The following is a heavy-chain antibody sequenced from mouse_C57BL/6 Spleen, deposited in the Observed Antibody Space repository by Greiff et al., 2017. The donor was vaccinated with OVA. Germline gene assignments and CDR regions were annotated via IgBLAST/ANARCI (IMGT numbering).Heavy chain of an antibody. D-gene: IGHD1-1*01. V-gene: IGHV5-9-1*02. CDR3: TRDRIIYYGSSYEGYAMDY. Sequence: EVKVVESGEGLVKPGGSLKLSCAASGFTFSSYAMSWVRQTPEKRLEWVAYISSGGDYIYYADTVKGRFTISRDNARNTLYLQMSSLKSEDTAMYYCTRDRIIYYGSSYEGYAMDYWGQGTSVTVSS. CDR1: GFTFSSYA. J-gene: IGHJ4*01. CDR2: ISSGGDYI.